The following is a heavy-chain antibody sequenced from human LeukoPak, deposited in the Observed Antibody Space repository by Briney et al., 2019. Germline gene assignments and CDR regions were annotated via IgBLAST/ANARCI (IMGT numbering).Heavy chain of an antibody. J-gene: IGHJ4*02. V-gene: IGHV4-61*02. CDR1: GDSISSGDYY. CDR3: ARDFSAGKYYFDY. Sequence: PSETLSLTCTVSGDSISSGDYYWSWIRQPAGKGLEWIGRISSSGSTNYNPSLKSRVTMSVDTSKNQFSLKLSSATAADTAVYYCARDFSAGKYYFDYWGQGTLVTVSS. CDR2: ISSSGST. D-gene: IGHD2/OR15-2a*01.